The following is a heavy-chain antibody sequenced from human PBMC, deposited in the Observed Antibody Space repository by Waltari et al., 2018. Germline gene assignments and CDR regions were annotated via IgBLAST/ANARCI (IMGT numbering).Heavy chain of an antibody. V-gene: IGHV3-23*01. D-gene: IGHD3-22*01. Sequence: EVQLLESGGGLEQRGGSLGLPFAASGFRFSPYAVSWVRQAPGKGLEWVSVISGSGSGTYYADSVKGRFTISRDNSKNTLYLQMNSLRGEDTAVYYCAKDADYDSSGYVYDYWGQGTLVTVSS. CDR1: GFRFSPYA. CDR3: AKDADYDSSGYVYDY. CDR2: ISGSGSGT. J-gene: IGHJ4*02.